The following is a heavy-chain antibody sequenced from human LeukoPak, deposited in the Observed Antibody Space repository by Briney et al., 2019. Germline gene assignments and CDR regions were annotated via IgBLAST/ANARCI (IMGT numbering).Heavy chain of an antibody. CDR2: MNPNSGNT. CDR3: ARGRVTPGWFDP. Sequence: ASVKVSCKASGYTFTSYDINWVRQATGQGLEWMGWMNPNSGNTGYAQKFQGRVTITRNTSISTAYMELSSLRSEDTAAYYCARGRVTPGWFDPWGQGTLVTVSS. J-gene: IGHJ5*02. CDR1: GYTFTSYD. V-gene: IGHV1-8*03. D-gene: IGHD2-21*02.